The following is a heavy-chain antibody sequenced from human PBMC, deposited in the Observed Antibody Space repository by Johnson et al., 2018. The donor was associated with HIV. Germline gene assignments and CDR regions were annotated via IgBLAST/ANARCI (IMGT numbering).Heavy chain of an antibody. V-gene: IGHV3-13*01. CDR1: GFTFSNYD. J-gene: IGHJ3*02. CDR2: IGTAGDT. CDR3: AREEGVGDDYGGKSAFDI. Sequence: MQLVESGGGLIQPGGSLRLSCAASGFTFSNYDMYWVRQATGKGLEWVSGIGTAGDTHYADSLKGRFTISREDAKNSLYLQMNSLRAEDTAVYYCAREEGVGDDYGGKSAFDIWGQGTMVTVSS. D-gene: IGHD4-23*01.